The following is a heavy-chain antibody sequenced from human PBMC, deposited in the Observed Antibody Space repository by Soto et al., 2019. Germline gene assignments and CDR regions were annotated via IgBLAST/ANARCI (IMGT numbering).Heavy chain of an antibody. V-gene: IGHV1-69*12. CDR2: IIPMFGTA. Sequence: QVQLVQSGAEVKKPGSSVKVSSKASGGTFSSYSINWVRQAPGQGLEWMGGIIPMFGTANYVEKFQARVTITADESTSTAYMQVSSLRSEDTAVYYCARVRDYYDTRGYDFPSAFDVWGQGIMLTVSS. CDR1: GGTFSSYS. J-gene: IGHJ3*01. CDR3: ARVRDYYDTRGYDFPSAFDV. D-gene: IGHD3-22*01.